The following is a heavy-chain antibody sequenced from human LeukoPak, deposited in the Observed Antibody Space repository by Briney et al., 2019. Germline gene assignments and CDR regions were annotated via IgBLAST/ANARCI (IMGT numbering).Heavy chain of an antibody. J-gene: IGHJ4*02. V-gene: IGHV4-30-4*01. CDR2: IYYSGGT. Sequence: PSQTLSLTCTVSGGSISSGDYYWSWIRQPPGKGLEWIGYIYYSGGTYYNPSLKSRVTISGDTSNNQFSLRLSSVTAADTAVYYCARYYYGPGSYQPFDCWGQGTLVTVSS. CDR1: GGSISSGDYY. CDR3: ARYYYGPGSYQPFDC. D-gene: IGHD3-10*01.